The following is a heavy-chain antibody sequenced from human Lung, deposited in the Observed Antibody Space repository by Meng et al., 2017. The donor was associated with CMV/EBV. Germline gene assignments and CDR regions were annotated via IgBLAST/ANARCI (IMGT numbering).Heavy chain of an antibody. V-gene: IGHV1-69*13. D-gene: IGHD2-15*01. CDR1: GGTFTGYA. CDR2: IIPILGTV. J-gene: IGHJ3*02. Sequence: SXXVSCKASGGTFTGYAVGWVRRAPGQGLEWMGGIIPILGTVNYAQNFQDRVTITADESTVTAYMELSSLRSEDTAVYYCARGTAIVQYISSGLDIWG. CDR3: ARGTAIVQYISSGLDI.